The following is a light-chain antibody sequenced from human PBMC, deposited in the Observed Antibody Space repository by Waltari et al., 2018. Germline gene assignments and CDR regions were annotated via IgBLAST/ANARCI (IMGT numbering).Light chain of an antibody. CDR1: SANIGAGYD. V-gene: IGLV1-40*01. CDR2: VFP. CDR3: QSYDSSLSAV. Sequence: QSVLTQPPSVSGAPGHSVTISCTGGSANIGAGYDLRWYPQLPGPAPKLLFSVFPNRPSEVSDRFYGSKSGTSASLAINGLQAEDEAVYYCQSYDSSLSAVFGGGTKLTVL. J-gene: IGLJ3*02.